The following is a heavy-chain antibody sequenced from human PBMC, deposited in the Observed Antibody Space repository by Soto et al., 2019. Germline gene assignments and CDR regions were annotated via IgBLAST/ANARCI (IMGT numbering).Heavy chain of an antibody. Sequence: QVQLVQSGAEVKKPGSSVKVSCQASGGTFSGYALTWVRQAPGQGLEWMGEFVPLFGSTNYAQKFAGRITIIADESTSTGYMELSTLRSEDTAVYYCATHSLGTSSPPYFDHWGQGTLVPVSS. CDR3: ATHSLGTSSPPYFDH. CDR2: FVPLFGST. V-gene: IGHV1-69*01. D-gene: IGHD2-15*01. CDR1: GGTFSGYA. J-gene: IGHJ4*02.